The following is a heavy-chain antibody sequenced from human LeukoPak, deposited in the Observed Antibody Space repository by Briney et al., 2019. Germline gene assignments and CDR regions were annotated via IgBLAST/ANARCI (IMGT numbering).Heavy chain of an antibody. V-gene: IGHV3-48*04. D-gene: IGHD3-3*01. J-gene: IGHJ5*02. CDR3: ARDSYDFWSGYLGSNWFDP. CDR2: ISSTSSTI. Sequence: GGSLRLSCAASGFTFSSYSMNWVRQAPGKGLEWVSYISSTSSTIYYADSVKGRFTISRDNAKNSLYLQMNSLRAEDTAVYYCARDSYDFWSGYLGSNWFDPWGQGTLVTVSS. CDR1: GFTFSSYS.